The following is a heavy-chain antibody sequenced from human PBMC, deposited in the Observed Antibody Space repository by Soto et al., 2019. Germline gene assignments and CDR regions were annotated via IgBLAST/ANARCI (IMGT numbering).Heavy chain of an antibody. J-gene: IGHJ6*02. CDR1: GGSISSYY. CDR3: ARENYGSGSYSRGVSGMDV. V-gene: IGHV4-59*01. Sequence: QVQLQESGPGLVKPSETLSLTCTVSGGSISSYYWSWIRQPPGKGLEWIGYIYYSGSTNYNPSLKIRFTLSVDTSKNQFSLKLSSVSAADTAVYYSARENYGSGSYSRGVSGMDVWGQGTTVTVSS. D-gene: IGHD3-10*01. CDR2: IYYSGST.